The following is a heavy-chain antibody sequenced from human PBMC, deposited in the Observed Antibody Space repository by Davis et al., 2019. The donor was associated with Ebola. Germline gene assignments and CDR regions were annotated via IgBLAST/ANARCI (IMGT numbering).Heavy chain of an antibody. Sequence: GGSLRLSCSASGFTFSAHTMHWVRQAPGKGLEWVANIKQDGSEKYYEDSVKGRFTISRDNAKNSLYLQMNSLRAEDTAVYYCAREGTIRGVNFDYWGQGTLVTVSS. D-gene: IGHD3-10*01. CDR1: GFTFSAHT. V-gene: IGHV3-7*03. J-gene: IGHJ4*02. CDR3: AREGTIRGVNFDY. CDR2: IKQDGSEK.